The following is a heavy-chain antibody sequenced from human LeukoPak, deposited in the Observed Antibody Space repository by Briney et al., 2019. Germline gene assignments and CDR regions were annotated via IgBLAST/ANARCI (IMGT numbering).Heavy chain of an antibody. CDR1: GFTVSSKY. CDR3: ATVGRNNWFDL. Sequence: GGSLRLSCAASGFTVSSKYMGWVRQAPGKGLDWVLSIYSGGSIYFADSAKGRFTISRDNSENTLYLQMNSLRAEDTALYYCATVGRNNWFDLWGQGTPVTVSS. J-gene: IGHJ5*02. V-gene: IGHV3-53*01. CDR2: IYSGGSI.